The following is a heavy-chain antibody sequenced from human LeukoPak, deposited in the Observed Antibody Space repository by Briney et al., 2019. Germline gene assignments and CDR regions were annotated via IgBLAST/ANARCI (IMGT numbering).Heavy chain of an antibody. D-gene: IGHD2-21*02. CDR2: INHSGST. CDR3: ARVKAMTATDAVDY. V-gene: IGHV4-34*01. CDR1: GGSISSYY. J-gene: IGHJ4*02. Sequence: SETLSLTCTVSGGSISSYYWSWIRQPPGKGLEWIGEINHSGSTNYNPSLKSRVTLSVDTSKNQFSLKLSSVTAADTAVYYCARVKAMTATDAVDYWGQGTLVTVSS.